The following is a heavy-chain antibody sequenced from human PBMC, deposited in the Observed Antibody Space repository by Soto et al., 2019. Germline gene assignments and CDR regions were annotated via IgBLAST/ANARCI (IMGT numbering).Heavy chain of an antibody. V-gene: IGHV1-69*13. D-gene: IGHD2-2*02. Sequence: PSVKVSCKASGGTFSSYAISWVRQAPGQGLEWMGGIIPIFGTANYAQKFQGRVTITADESTSTAYMELSSLRSEDTAVYYCAQGVVVPAAIRYYYYGMDVWGQGTTVTVSS. J-gene: IGHJ6*02. CDR1: GGTFSSYA. CDR3: AQGVVVPAAIRYYYYGMDV. CDR2: IIPIFGTA.